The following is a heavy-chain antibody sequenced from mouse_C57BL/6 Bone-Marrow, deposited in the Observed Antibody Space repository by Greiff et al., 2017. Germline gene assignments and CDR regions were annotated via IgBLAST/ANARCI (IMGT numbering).Heavy chain of an antibody. V-gene: IGHV1-53*01. CDR2: INPSNGGT. CDR3: ARGQLSYDSWFAY. D-gene: IGHD6-5*01. CDR1: GYTFTSYW. J-gene: IGHJ3*01. Sequence: VQLLQPGTELVKPGASVKLSCKASGYTFTSYWMHWVKQRPGQGLEWIGNINPSNGGTNYNEKFKSKATLTVDKSSSTAYMQLSSLTSEDSAVYYCARGQLSYDSWFAYWGQGTLVTVSA.